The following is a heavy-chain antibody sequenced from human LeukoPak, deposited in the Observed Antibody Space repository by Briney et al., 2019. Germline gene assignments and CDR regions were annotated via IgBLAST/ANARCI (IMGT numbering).Heavy chain of an antibody. CDR3: ARRGYDYGSPFDY. CDR1: GFTFSSNY. Sequence: PGGSLRLSCAVSGFTFSSNYMSWVRQAPGKGLEWVSLIYSGGSTYYADSVKGRFTISRDNSKNTLYLQMNSLRAEDTAVYYCARRGYDYGSPFDYWGQGTLVTVSS. CDR2: IYSGGST. J-gene: IGHJ4*02. V-gene: IGHV3-53*01. D-gene: IGHD5-18*01.